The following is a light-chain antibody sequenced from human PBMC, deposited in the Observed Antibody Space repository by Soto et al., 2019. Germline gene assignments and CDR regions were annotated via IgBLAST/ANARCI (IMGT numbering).Light chain of an antibody. J-gene: IGKJ2*01. V-gene: IGKV3-15*01. Sequence: IVMTQSPATLSVSPGERATLSCRASQSINNNLAWYQQKPGQAPRLLIYDASTGATDIPARFSGSGSGTEFTLTISSLQSEDSAVYYCQQYKSWFTFGQGTTLEIK. CDR1: QSINNN. CDR3: QQYKSWFT. CDR2: DAS.